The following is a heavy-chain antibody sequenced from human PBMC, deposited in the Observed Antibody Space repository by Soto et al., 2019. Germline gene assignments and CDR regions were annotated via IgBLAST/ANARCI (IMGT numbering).Heavy chain of an antibody. CDR1: DGTIIDLGYR. D-gene: IGHD3-22*01. J-gene: IGHJ4*02. CDR3: ARLTVAGYYYDSSGGFDY. Sequence: LPDPKSVSDGTIIDLGYRRICIQKHPGKGLEWFGYIYYSGSPYYNPSLKSRVTLSVDTSKHQFSLKLSSVTAADTAVYYCARLTVAGYYYDSSGGFDYWGQGTLVSVSS. V-gene: IGHV4-31*02. CDR2: IYYSGSP.